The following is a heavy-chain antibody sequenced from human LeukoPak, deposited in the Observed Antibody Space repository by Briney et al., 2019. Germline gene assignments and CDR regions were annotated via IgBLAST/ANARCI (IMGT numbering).Heavy chain of an antibody. CDR1: GYTFTGYY. J-gene: IGHJ4*02. CDR3: ARAVLRGGAAYFDY. Sequence: GASVKVSCKASGYTFTGYYMHWVRQAPGQGLEWMGWINPNSGGTNYAQKFQGRVTMTRDTSISTAYMELSRLRSDDTAVYYCARAVLRGGAAYFDYWGQGTLVTVSS. CDR2: INPNSGGT. D-gene: IGHD2-21*01. V-gene: IGHV1-2*02.